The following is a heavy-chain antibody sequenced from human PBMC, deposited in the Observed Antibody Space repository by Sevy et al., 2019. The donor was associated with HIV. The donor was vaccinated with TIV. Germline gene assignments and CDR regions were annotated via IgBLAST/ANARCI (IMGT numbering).Heavy chain of an antibody. J-gene: IGHJ6*02. CDR1: GGTFSSYA. Sequence: ASLKVSCKASGGTFSSYAISWVRQAPGQGLEWMGGIIPIFGTANYAQKFQVRVTITADESTSTAYMELSSLRSEDTAVYYCASCITMVRGVLYYYGMDVWGQGTTVTVSS. CDR2: IIPIFGTA. D-gene: IGHD3-10*01. CDR3: ASCITMVRGVLYYYGMDV. V-gene: IGHV1-69*13.